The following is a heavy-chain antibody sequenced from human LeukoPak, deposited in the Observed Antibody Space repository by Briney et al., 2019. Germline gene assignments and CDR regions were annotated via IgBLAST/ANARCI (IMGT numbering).Heavy chain of an antibody. J-gene: IGHJ5*02. V-gene: IGHV4-30-2*01. D-gene: IGHD3-10*01. Sequence: PSETLSLTCTVSGGSISSGGYYWSWIRQPPGKGLEWIGYIYHSGSTYYNPSLKSRVTISVDRSKNQFSLKLSSVTAADTAVYYCARGGWYGEGFDPWGQGTLVTVSS. CDR2: IYHSGST. CDR3: ARGGWYGEGFDP. CDR1: GGSISSGGYY.